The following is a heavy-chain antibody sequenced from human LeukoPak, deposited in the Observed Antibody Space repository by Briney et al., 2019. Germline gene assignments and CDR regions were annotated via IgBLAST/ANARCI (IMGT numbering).Heavy chain of an antibody. V-gene: IGHV1-69*06. J-gene: IGHJ6*03. Sequence: SVKVSCKASGGTFSSYAISWVRQAPGQGLEWMGGIIPIFGTANYAQKFQGRVTITADKSTSTAYMELSSLRAEDTALYYCAREGRKSRGIDIVRKKERGYYYMDVWGKGTTVTVSS. CDR3: AREGRKSRGIDIVRKKERGYYYMDV. CDR1: GGTFSSYA. CDR2: IIPIFGTA. D-gene: IGHD2-15*01.